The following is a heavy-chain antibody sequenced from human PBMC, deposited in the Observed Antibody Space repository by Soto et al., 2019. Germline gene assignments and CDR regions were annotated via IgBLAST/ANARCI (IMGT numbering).Heavy chain of an antibody. V-gene: IGHV3-21*01. D-gene: IGHD3-22*01. CDR3: ARDREYYYDSSGYFYFDY. Sequence: EVQLVESGGGLVKPGGSLRLSCAASGFTFSSYSMNWVRQAPGKGLEWVSSISSSSSYIYYADSVKGRFTISRDNAKNSLYLQMNSLRAEDTAVYYCARDREYYYDSSGYFYFDYWGQGTLVTVSS. J-gene: IGHJ4*02. CDR1: GFTFSSYS. CDR2: ISSSSSYI.